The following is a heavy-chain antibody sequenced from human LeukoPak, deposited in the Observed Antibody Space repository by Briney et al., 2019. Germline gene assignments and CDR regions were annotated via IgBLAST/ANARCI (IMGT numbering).Heavy chain of an antibody. CDR2: IHYSGST. Sequence: SETLSLTCTVSGGSINSGTYYWAWIRQPPGKGLEWIGSIHYSGSTYYNPSLQSRVTISIDTSKNQFSLKLRFVTAADTAVYYCARVRCSGGSCPYYYYYYYMDVWGKGTTVTVSS. D-gene: IGHD2-15*01. CDR3: ARVRCSGGSCPYYYYYYYMDV. CDR1: GGSINSGTYY. V-gene: IGHV4-39*07. J-gene: IGHJ6*03.